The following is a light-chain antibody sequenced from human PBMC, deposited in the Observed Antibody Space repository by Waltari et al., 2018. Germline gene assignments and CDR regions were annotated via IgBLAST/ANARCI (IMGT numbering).Light chain of an antibody. CDR1: SSDVGRYNC. CDR2: EVS. CDR3: SSYAHNNHFV. Sequence: QSALTQPPSASGSPGQSVTISCTGTSSDVGRYNCVSWFQQHPGKAPKLMIYEVSKRPSGAPDRFSGSKSGNTASLTVSGLQADDEADYYCSSYAHNNHFVFGTGTKVTVL. V-gene: IGLV2-8*01. J-gene: IGLJ1*01.